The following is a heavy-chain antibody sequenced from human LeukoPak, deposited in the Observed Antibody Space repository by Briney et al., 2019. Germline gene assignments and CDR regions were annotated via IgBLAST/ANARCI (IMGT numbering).Heavy chain of an antibody. CDR1: EFLFSNYW. CDR2: IDSDGSPT. CDR3: ARESQQYWSVGALDV. D-gene: IGHD2/OR15-2a*01. Sequence: GGSLRLSCAASEFLFSNYWMHWVRHVPGEGLVWVSRIDSDGSPTAYADSVEGRFTISRDNAKNTLYLQMNSLRAEDTAVYYCARESQQYWSVGALDVWGQGTTVTVSS. J-gene: IGHJ6*02. V-gene: IGHV3-74*01.